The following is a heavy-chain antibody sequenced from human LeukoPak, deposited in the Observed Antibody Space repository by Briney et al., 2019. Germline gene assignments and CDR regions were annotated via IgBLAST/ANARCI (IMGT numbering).Heavy chain of an antibody. CDR3: ARVEMATLFFDY. CDR2: ISSSSSYI. Sequence: GSLRLSCAASGFIFSSYSMNWVRQAPGKGLEWVSSISSSSSYIYYADSVKGRFTISRDNAKNSLYLQMNSLRAEDTAVYYCARVEMATLFFDYWGQGTLVTVSS. J-gene: IGHJ4*02. D-gene: IGHD5-24*01. CDR1: GFIFSSYS. V-gene: IGHV3-21*01.